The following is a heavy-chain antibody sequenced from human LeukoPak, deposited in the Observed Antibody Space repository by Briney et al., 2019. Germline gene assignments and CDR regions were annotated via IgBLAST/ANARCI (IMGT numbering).Heavy chain of an antibody. CDR3: AKDLHGAFDY. V-gene: IGHV3-23*01. CDR1: GFSFSIYG. CDR2: ISANGINT. J-gene: IGHJ4*02. D-gene: IGHD3-10*01. Sequence: GGSLRLSCAASGFSFSIYGMSWVRQAPGKGLHWLSAISANGINTYYADSVKGRFTISRDNSKNTLYLHMHSLRADDTALYYCAKDLHGAFDYWGQGILVTVSP.